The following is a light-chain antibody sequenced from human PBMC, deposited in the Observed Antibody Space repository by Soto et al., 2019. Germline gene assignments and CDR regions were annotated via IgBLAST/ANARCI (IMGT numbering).Light chain of an antibody. J-gene: IGLJ1*01. V-gene: IGLV1-47*01. Sequence: QSVLTQPPSASGTPGQRVTISCSGSSSNIGSNYVYWYQQLPGTAPKPLIYRNNQRPSGVPDRFSGAKSGTSASLAISGLRSEDEADYYCAAWDASLSGPYVFGTGTKVTVL. CDR1: SSNIGSNY. CDR3: AAWDASLSGPYV. CDR2: RNN.